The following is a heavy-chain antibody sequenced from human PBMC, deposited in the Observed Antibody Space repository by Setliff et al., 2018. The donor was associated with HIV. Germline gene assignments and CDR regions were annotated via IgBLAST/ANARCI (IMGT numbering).Heavy chain of an antibody. CDR3: AGLPGGNGAFDI. Sequence: GASVKISCKGSGYSFTSYWIGWVRQMPGKGLEWMGIIYPGVSDTRYSPSFQGQVTISADNSISTVYLQWSRLKASDTAMYYCAGLPGGNGAFDIWGQGTMVTVSS. CDR2: IYPGVSDT. J-gene: IGHJ3*02. D-gene: IGHD5-12*01. V-gene: IGHV5-51*01. CDR1: GYSFTSYW.